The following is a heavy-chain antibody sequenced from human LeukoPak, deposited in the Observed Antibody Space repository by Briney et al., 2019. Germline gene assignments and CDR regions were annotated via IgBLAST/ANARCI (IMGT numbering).Heavy chain of an antibody. CDR3: ARGDTVTTLAFDI. CDR1: GFTFSSYS. CDR2: ISSSRSYI. Sequence: GGSLRLSCAASGFTFSSYSMNWVRQAPGKGLEWVSSISSSRSYIYYADSVKGRFTISRDNAKNSLYLQMNSLRAEDTAVYYCARGDTVTTLAFDIWGQGTMVTVSS. J-gene: IGHJ3*02. V-gene: IGHV3-21*01. D-gene: IGHD4-11*01.